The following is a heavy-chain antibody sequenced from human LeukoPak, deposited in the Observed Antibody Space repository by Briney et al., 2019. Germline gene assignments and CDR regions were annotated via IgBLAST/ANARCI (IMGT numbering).Heavy chain of an antibody. CDR2: INHSGST. CDR1: GGSFSGYY. CDR3: ARAYWRYNWFDP. D-gene: IGHD2-8*02. J-gene: IGHJ5*02. Sequence: PSETLSLTCAVYGGSFSGYYWGWIRHPPGKGLEWIGEINHSGSTNYNPSLKSRVTISVDTSKNQFSLKLSSVTAADTAVYYCARAYWRYNWFDPWGQGTLVTVSS. V-gene: IGHV4-34*01.